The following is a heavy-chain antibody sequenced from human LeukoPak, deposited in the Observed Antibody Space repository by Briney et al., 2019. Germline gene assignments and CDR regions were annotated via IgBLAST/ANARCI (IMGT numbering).Heavy chain of an antibody. CDR1: GFSLSTSGVR. V-gene: IGHV2-70*04. J-gene: IGHJ4*02. CDR2: IDWDDDK. CDR3: ARMGNGYNLAFDY. Sequence: SRPALVKPTQTLTLTCTFSGFSLSTSGVRVSWIRQPPGKALEWLARIDWDDDKFYSTSLKTRLTISKDTSKNQLVLTMTNTDPVDTATYYCARMGNGYNLAFDYWGQGTLVTVSS. D-gene: IGHD5-24*01.